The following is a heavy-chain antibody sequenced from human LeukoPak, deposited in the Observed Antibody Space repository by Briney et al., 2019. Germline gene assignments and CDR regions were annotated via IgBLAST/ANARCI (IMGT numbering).Heavy chain of an antibody. V-gene: IGHV3-23*01. CDR2: LTDSGGST. CDR3: AKVDCGSSGCRRVDY. D-gene: IGHD2-2*01. Sequence: GGSLRLSCAASGFTFSSYAMTWFRQAPGKGLEWVSTLTDSGGSTFYADSVKGRLTTSRDNSKSTLYLQMNSLRAEDTAVYYCAKVDCGSSGCRRVDYWGQGTLVTVSS. J-gene: IGHJ4*02. CDR1: GFTFSSYA.